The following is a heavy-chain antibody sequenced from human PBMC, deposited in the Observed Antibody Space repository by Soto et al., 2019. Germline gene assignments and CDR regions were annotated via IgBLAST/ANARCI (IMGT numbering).Heavy chain of an antibody. D-gene: IGHD5-12*01. J-gene: IGHJ4*02. Sequence: EEQLVESGGGLVQPGGSLRLSYAASGFFFNNYWMSWVRQAPGKGLEWVANIKPDGSEKNYVDSVKGRFTISRDNAKNSLDLQMNSLTAEDTAVYYCASVAIWGQGTLVTVSS. CDR3: ASVAI. V-gene: IGHV3-7*01. CDR2: IKPDGSEK. CDR1: GFFFNNYW.